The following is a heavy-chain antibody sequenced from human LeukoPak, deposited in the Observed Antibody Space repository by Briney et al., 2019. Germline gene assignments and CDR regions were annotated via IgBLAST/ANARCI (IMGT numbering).Heavy chain of an antibody. CDR2: IYPNSGGT. D-gene: IGHD6-6*01. V-gene: IGHV1-2*02. Sequence: ASVKVSCKASGYTLTGYYMHWVRQAAGQGVAGMGWIYPNSGGTNYAHKFQGRVTMTRDKSIGAAYMELSRLRSDDTAVYYWARINGPIAARAVAKTQYNWFDPWGQGTLVTVSS. J-gene: IGHJ5*02. CDR1: GYTLTGYY. CDR3: ARINGPIAARAVAKTQYNWFDP.